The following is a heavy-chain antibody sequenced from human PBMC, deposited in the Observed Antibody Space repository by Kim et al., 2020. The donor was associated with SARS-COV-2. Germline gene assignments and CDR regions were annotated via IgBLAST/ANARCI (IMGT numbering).Heavy chain of an antibody. Sequence: SETLSLTCAVYGGSFSGYYWSWIRQPPGKGLEWIGEINHSGSTNYNPSLKSRVTISVDTSKNQLSLKLSSVTAADTAVYYCARAHSSSLSLGYWGQGTLVTVSS. J-gene: IGHJ4*02. D-gene: IGHD6-13*01. CDR1: GGSFSGYY. CDR3: ARAHSSSLSLGY. CDR2: INHSGST. V-gene: IGHV4-34*01.